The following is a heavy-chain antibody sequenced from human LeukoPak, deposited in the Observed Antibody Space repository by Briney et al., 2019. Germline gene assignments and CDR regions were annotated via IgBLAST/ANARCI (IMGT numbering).Heavy chain of an antibody. CDR1: GFTFDDYA. V-gene: IGHV3-9*01. CDR3: AKDRDYGGNSGYFDY. CDR2: ISWNSGNI. D-gene: IGHD4-23*01. J-gene: IGHJ4*02. Sequence: GGSRRLSCAASGFTFDDYAMHWVRQAPGKGLEWVSGISWNSGNIGYADSVKGRFTISRDNAKNSLYLQMNSLRPEDTALYYCAKDRDYGGNSGYFDYWGQGILVTVSS.